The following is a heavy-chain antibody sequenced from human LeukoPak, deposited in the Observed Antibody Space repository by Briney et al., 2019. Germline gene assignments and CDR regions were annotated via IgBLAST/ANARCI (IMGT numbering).Heavy chain of an antibody. CDR2: IYYRGST. Sequence: SETLSLTCTVSGGSISSYYWSWIRQPPGKGLEWIGYIYYRGSTNYNPSLKSRVTISVDTSKNQFSLKLSSVTAADTAVYYCAREDSGYAKAFGYWGQGTLVTVSS. CDR3: AREDSGYAKAFGY. J-gene: IGHJ4*02. V-gene: IGHV4-59*01. D-gene: IGHD5-12*01. CDR1: GGSISSYY.